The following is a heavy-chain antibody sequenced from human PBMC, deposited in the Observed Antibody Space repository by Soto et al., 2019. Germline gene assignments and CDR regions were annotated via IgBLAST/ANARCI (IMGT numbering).Heavy chain of an antibody. J-gene: IGHJ3*02. CDR3: ANSRDRNIVVVPAAVADAFDI. D-gene: IGHD2-2*01. CDR1: GFTFSSYA. V-gene: IGHV3-23*01. Sequence: GGSLRLSCAASGFTFSSYAMSWVRQAPGKGLEWVSAISGSGGSTYYADSVKGRFTISRDNSKNTLYLQMNSLRAEDTAVYYCANSRDRNIVVVPAAVADAFDIWGQGTMVTVSS. CDR2: ISGSGGST.